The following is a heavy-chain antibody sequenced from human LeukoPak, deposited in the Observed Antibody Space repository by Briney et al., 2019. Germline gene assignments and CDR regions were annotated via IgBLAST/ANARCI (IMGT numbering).Heavy chain of an antibody. CDR1: RGSISSSSDY. D-gene: IGHD3-10*01. CDR2: IYYRGST. Sequence: SETLSLTCTVSRGSISSSSDYWGWVRQPPGKGLEWIGSIYYRGSTYYNPSLKSRVTISVDTSKTQFSLKLSSVTAADTAVYYCARHPRGYYFDYWGQGTLVTVSS. J-gene: IGHJ4*02. V-gene: IGHV4-39*01. CDR3: ARHPRGYYFDY.